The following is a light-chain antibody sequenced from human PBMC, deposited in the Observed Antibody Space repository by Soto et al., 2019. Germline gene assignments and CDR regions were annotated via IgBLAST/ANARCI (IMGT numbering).Light chain of an antibody. CDR3: YSWNSNSYTHYV. V-gene: IGLV2-14*03. CDR1: SSDIGASNY. Sequence: QSVLTQPASVSGSPGQSITISCTGTSSDIGASNYVSWYQQHPGQAPKLMISDVNNRPSGISDRFSGSKSGNTASLTISRLQAEDEADYYCYSWNSNSYTHYVFGTGTKLTVL. J-gene: IGLJ1*01. CDR2: DVN.